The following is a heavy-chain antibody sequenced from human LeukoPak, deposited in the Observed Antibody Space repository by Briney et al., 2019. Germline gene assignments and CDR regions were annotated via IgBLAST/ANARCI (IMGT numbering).Heavy chain of an antibody. CDR2: ISGDGGST. CDR1: GFTFDDYA. CDR3: AKGGARWLQLYYFDY. D-gene: IGHD5-24*01. J-gene: IGHJ4*02. V-gene: IGHV3-43*02. Sequence: GGSLRLSCAASGFTFDDYAMHWVRQAPGKGLEWVSLISGDGGSTYYADSVKGRFTISRDNSKNSLYLQMNNLRTEDTALYYCAKGGARWLQLYYFDYWGQGTLVTVSS.